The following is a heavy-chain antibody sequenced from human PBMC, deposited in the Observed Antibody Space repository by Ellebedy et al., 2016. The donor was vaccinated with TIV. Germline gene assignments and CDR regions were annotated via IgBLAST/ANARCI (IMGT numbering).Heavy chain of an antibody. Sequence: MPSETLSLTCTVSGGSISSGGHYRSWIRQHPGKGLEWIGYIYYSGSTTYKPSLKSRVTISVDTSKNKFSLKLNSVTAADTAVYYCARGGAGGYWYFDLWGRGTLVTVSS. D-gene: IGHD4-23*01. J-gene: IGHJ2*01. CDR3: ARGGAGGYWYFDL. CDR1: GGSISSGGHY. CDR2: IYYSGST. V-gene: IGHV4-31*03.